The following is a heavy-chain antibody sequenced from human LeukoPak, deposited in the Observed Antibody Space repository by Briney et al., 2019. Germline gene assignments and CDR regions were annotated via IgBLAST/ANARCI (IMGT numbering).Heavy chain of an antibody. D-gene: IGHD3-3*02. CDR3: VRPYLERSLKYYMDV. CDR1: GFTFNNYA. V-gene: IGHV3-30*04. CDR2: ISYDGSNK. J-gene: IGHJ6*03. Sequence: GGSLRLSCAASGFTFNNYAMHWVRQAPGKGLEWVALISYDGSNKYDADSVKGRLTISRDNSKNTLFLQMNSLRGEDTAVYYCVRPYLERSLKYYMDVWGKGTTVTVSS.